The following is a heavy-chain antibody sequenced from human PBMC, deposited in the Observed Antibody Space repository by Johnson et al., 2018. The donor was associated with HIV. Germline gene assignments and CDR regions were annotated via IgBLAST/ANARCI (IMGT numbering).Heavy chain of an antibody. CDR2: IYSGGST. Sequence: VQLVESGGGVVQPGGSLRLSCAASGFTFSNYGMHWVRQAPGKGLEWVSVIYSGGSTYYADSVKGRFTISRDNSKNTLYLQMNSLRAEDTAVYYCARDLQSSGPDNGDAFDIWGQGTMVTVSS. CDR1: GFTFSNYG. V-gene: IGHV3-NL1*01. D-gene: IGHD3-22*01. CDR3: ARDLQSSGPDNGDAFDI. J-gene: IGHJ3*02.